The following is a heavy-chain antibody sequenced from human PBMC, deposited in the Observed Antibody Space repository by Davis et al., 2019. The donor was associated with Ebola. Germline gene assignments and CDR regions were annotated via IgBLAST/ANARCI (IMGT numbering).Heavy chain of an antibody. V-gene: IGHV6-1*01. Sequence: PSETLSLTCAISGDSVSGGSGGWNWIRQSPSRGLEWLGRTYYSSKWYNDYAVSVKSRITINPDTSRNHFSLQLNSVTPEDTAVYYCARGWLRGPFDYWGQGTLVTVSS. CDR1: GDSVSGGSGG. CDR2: TYYSSKWYN. D-gene: IGHD3-9*01. J-gene: IGHJ4*02. CDR3: ARGWLRGPFDY.